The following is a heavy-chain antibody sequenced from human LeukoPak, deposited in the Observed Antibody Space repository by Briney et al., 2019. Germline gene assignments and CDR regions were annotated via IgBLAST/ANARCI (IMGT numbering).Heavy chain of an antibody. D-gene: IGHD2-2*02. CDR1: GFTFSSYG. CDR3: AKGGRYCSSTSCYNPPRGPPTLVDV. J-gene: IGHJ6*04. Sequence: GGSLRLSCAASGFTFSSYGMHWVRQAPGKGLEWVAFIRYDGSNKYYADSVKGRFTISRDNSKNTLYLQMNSLRAEDTAVYYCAKGGRYCSSTSCYNPPRGPPTLVDVWGKGPTVTVSS. V-gene: IGHV3-30*02. CDR2: IRYDGSNK.